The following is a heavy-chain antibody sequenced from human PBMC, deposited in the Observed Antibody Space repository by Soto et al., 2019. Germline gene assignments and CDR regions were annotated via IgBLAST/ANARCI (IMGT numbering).Heavy chain of an antibody. CDR1: SGSFIGYY. D-gene: IGHD6-6*01. CDR2: ISQSGNT. Sequence: PSETLSLTCSIYSGSFIGYYWSWIRQPPGKGLEWIVEISQSGNTNYSPSLKSRVSISIDTSKKQFSLNLASVSAADTAVYYCARAPKVSGSSQTRPDFWGQGTLVTVSS. J-gene: IGHJ4*02. CDR3: ARAPKVSGSSQTRPDF. V-gene: IGHV4-34*01.